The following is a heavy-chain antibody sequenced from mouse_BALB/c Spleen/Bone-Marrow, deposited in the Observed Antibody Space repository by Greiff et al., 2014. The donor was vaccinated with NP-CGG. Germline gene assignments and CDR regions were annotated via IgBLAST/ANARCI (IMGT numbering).Heavy chain of an antibody. J-gene: IGHJ4*01. Sequence: EVQRVESGGGLVQPGGSRKPSCAASGFTFSSFGMHWVRQAPEKGLEWVAYISSGSSTIYYADTVKGRFTISRDNPKNTLFLQMTSLRSEDTAMYYCTRKGALITHYYAMDYWGQGTSVTVSS. CDR3: TRKGALITHYYAMDY. V-gene: IGHV5-17*02. CDR2: ISSGSSTI. CDR1: GFTFSSFG. D-gene: IGHD2-4*01.